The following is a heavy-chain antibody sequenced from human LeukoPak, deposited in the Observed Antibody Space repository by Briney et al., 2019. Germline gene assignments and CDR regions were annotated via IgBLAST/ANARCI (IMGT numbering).Heavy chain of an antibody. CDR3: AKVSASGYCGGDCYPHLDY. J-gene: IGHJ4*02. CDR1: GFTFDDYA. D-gene: IGHD2-21*02. V-gene: IGHV3-43*02. Sequence: GGSLRLSCAASGFTFDDYAMHWVRQAPGKGLEWVSLISGDGGSTYYADSVKGRFTISRDNSKNSLYLQMNSLRTEDTALYYCAKVSASGYCGGDCYPHLDYWGQGTLVTVSS. CDR2: ISGDGGST.